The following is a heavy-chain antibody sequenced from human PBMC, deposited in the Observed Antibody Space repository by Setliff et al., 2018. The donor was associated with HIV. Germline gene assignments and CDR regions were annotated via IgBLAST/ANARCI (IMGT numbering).Heavy chain of an antibody. V-gene: IGHV1-46*01. Sequence: ASVKVSCKSSGYTFTTYGLSWVRQAPGQGLEWMGIIDPSDGSTIFAQQFQGRLNMPRDTSTSTVYLELSSLRSEDTAIYYCVKEYHTEVTDTRVANYFDYWGQGTLVTVSS. CDR3: VKEYHTEVTDTRVANYFDY. D-gene: IGHD4-4*01. CDR1: GYTFTTYG. J-gene: IGHJ4*02. CDR2: IDPSDGST.